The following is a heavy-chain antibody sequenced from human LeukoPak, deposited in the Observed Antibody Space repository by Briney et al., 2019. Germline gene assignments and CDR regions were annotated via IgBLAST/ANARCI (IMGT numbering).Heavy chain of an antibody. Sequence: GASVKVSCKASGYTFSDYYMHWVRQAPGQGLEWMGWINPKSGDTNYAQKFQGRVTMTRDTSISTAYMELSRLISDDTAVYYCERGTVLYGFQHWGQGTLVTASS. D-gene: IGHD4-17*01. CDR3: ERGTVLYGFQH. CDR1: GYTFSDYY. J-gene: IGHJ1*01. CDR2: INPKSGDT. V-gene: IGHV1-2*02.